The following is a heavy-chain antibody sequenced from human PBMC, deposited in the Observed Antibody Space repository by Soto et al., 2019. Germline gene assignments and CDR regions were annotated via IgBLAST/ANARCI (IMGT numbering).Heavy chain of an antibody. V-gene: IGHV3-13*01. D-gene: IGHD4-17*01. Sequence: GGSLRLSCAASGFTFSSYDMHWVRQATGKGLEWVSAIGTAGDTYYPGSMKGGFTISRENARNSLFLQMNSLRAGDTAVYYCARGNYGDYVWGLHSYMDVWGKGTTVTVSS. CDR3: ARGNYGDYVWGLHSYMDV. J-gene: IGHJ6*03. CDR1: GFTFSSYD. CDR2: IGTAGDT.